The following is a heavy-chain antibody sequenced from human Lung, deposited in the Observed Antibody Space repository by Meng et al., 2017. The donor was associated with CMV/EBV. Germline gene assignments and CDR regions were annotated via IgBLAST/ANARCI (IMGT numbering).Heavy chain of an antibody. J-gene: IGHJ6*02. CDR3: AREREELITTFGVATSSRYGMDV. D-gene: IGHD3-3*01. Sequence: GGSLRLSCAASGFTFSRYSMNWVRQAPGKGLEWVSSIRSSSRYIYYTDSVKGRFTISTDNAKTSLYLQMNSLRAEDTAVYYCAREREELITTFGVATSSRYGMDVWGQGTTVTVS. V-gene: IGHV3-21*01. CDR1: GFTFSRYS. CDR2: IRSSSRYI.